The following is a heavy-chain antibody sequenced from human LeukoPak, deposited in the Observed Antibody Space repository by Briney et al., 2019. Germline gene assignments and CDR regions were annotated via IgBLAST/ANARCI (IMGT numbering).Heavy chain of an antibody. V-gene: IGHV3-23*01. CDR2: ISGSDSST. J-gene: IGHJ4*02. CDR3: AKSGYNRFDY. D-gene: IGHD5-24*01. Sequence: PGGSLRLSCAASGFTFSSSAMSWVRQAPGKGLEWVSTISGSDSSTYYPDSVKGRFTISRDNSKNTLYLQMNSLRADDTAVYYCAKSGYNRFDYWGQGTLVTVSS. CDR1: GFTFSSSA.